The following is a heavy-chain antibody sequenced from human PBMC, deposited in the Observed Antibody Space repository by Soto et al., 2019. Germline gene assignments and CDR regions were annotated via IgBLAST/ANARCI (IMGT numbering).Heavy chain of an antibody. CDR3: ARKGYYYDSSGYYKIDYYFDY. Sequence: SLRLSCAASGFTFSSYGMHWVRQAPGKGLEWVAVIWYDGSNKYYADSVKGRFTISRDNSKNTLYLQMNSLRAEDTAVYYCARKGYYYDSSGYYKIDYYFDYWGQGTLVTVSS. CDR1: GFTFSSYG. J-gene: IGHJ4*02. CDR2: IWYDGSNK. V-gene: IGHV3-33*01. D-gene: IGHD3-22*01.